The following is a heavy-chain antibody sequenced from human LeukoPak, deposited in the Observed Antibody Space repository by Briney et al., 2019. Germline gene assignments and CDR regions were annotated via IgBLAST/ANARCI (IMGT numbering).Heavy chain of an antibody. CDR1: GGSISSYY. D-gene: IGHD3-10*01. CDR3: ARSELLWFGGVNSGFDY. CDR2: VYYSGST. V-gene: IGHV4-59*01. J-gene: IGHJ4*02. Sequence: SETLSLTCTVSGGSISSYYWSWIRQPPGKGLEWIWYVYYSGSTNYNPSLKSRVTISVDTSENQFSLKLSSVTAADTAVYYCARSELLWFGGVNSGFDYWGQGTLVTVSS.